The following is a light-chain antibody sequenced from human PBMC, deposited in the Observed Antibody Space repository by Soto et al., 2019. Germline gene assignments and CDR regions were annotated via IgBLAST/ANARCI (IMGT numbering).Light chain of an antibody. CDR2: EVS. Sequence: QSVLTQPPSSSGSPGQSVAISCTRTSSDVGGYIYVSWYQQPPGNATKLLIYEVSKRRSRVPDRISGSKAGDPASQTVSGSQAEDEAGYYFSSYARNTDIIFGGGTKLTVL. J-gene: IGLJ2*01. V-gene: IGLV2-8*01. CDR3: SSYARNTDII. CDR1: SSDVGGYIY.